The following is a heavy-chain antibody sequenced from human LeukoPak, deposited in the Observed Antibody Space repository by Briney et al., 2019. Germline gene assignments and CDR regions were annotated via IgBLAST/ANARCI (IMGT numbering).Heavy chain of an antibody. V-gene: IGHV1-69*13. CDR1: GGTFSSYA. CDR3: ARAETSSKPFDP. J-gene: IGHJ5*02. CDR2: IIPIFGTA. Sequence: SVKVSCRASGGTFSSYAISWVRQAPGQGLEWMGGIIPIFGTANYAQKFQGRVTITADESTSTAYMELSSLRSEDTAVYYCARAETSSKPFDPWGQGTLVTVSS. D-gene: IGHD2-2*01.